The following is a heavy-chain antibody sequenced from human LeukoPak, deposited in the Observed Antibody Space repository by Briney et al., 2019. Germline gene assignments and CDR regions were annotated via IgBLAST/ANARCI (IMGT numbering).Heavy chain of an antibody. CDR1: GFTSSSYT. J-gene: IGHJ3*02. CDR2: ISSSSSYI. Sequence: GGSLRLSCAASGFTSSSYTMNWVRQAPGKGLEWVSSISSSSSYIYYADSVKGRFTISRDNAKNSLYLQMNSLRAEDTAVYYCAGDTYDILTGYYKWAFDIWGQGTMVTVSS. CDR3: AGDTYDILTGYYKWAFDI. V-gene: IGHV3-21*06. D-gene: IGHD3-9*01.